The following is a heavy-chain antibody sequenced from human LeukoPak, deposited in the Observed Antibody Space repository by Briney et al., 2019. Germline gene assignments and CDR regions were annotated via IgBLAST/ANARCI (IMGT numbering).Heavy chain of an antibody. CDR1: GGSISSSSYY. Sequence: SETLSLTCTVSGGSISSSSYYWGWIRQPPGKGLEWIGSIYYSGSTYYNPSLKSRVTISVDTSKNQFSLKLSSVTAADTAVYYCASGIIFGGLIAVGYWGQGALVTVSS. CDR2: IYYSGST. D-gene: IGHD3-16*02. CDR3: ASGIIFGGLIAVGY. J-gene: IGHJ4*02. V-gene: IGHV4-39*01.